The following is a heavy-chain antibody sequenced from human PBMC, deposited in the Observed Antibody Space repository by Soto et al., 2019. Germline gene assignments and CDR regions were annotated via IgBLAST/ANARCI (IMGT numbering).Heavy chain of an antibody. J-gene: IGHJ3*01. CDR1: GYIFTSYG. CDR2: ISPFNGNT. D-gene: IGHD3-3*01. CDR3: ARDFWSLLLVPGSPRPGDSGSKRCGFDL. Sequence: QLHLVQSGAEVKKPGASVKVSCKTSGYIFTSYGINWVRQAPGQGLEWMGWISPFNGNTKFAQKFQGRVNMTTDTSTSTAYMELRSLRPDDTAMYFCARDFWSLLLVPGSPRPGDSGSKRCGFDLWGHGTMVAVSS. V-gene: IGHV1-18*01.